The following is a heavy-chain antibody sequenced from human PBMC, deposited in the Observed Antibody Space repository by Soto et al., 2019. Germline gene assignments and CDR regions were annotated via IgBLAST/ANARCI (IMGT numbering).Heavy chain of an antibody. Sequence: QITLKESGPPLVKPTQTLTLTCTLSGSSLSTSGVGVGWIRQPPGKALEWLAVIYWDDDKRYSPSLKSRLTINKDTSENQVVLTMTNMDSVDTATYYCAHSTVQYYFDYWGQGTLVTVSS. D-gene: IGHD2-8*02. CDR3: AHSTVQYYFDY. J-gene: IGHJ4*02. CDR2: IYWDDDK. CDR1: GSSLSTSGVG. V-gene: IGHV2-5*02.